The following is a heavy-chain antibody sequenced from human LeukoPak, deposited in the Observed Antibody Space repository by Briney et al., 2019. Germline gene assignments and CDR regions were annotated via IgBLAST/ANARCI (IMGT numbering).Heavy chain of an antibody. CDR2: ISGSGGST. V-gene: IGHV3-23*01. D-gene: IGHD2-2*01. CDR3: AKGIVVVPAAMYAFDI. J-gene: IGHJ3*02. CDR1: GFTFSSYA. Sequence: PGGSLRLSCAASGFTFSSYAMSWVRQAPGKGLEWVSAISGSGGSTYYADSVKGRFTISRDNSKNTLYLQMNSLRAEDTAVYYCAKGIVVVPAAMYAFDIWGQGTMVTVSS.